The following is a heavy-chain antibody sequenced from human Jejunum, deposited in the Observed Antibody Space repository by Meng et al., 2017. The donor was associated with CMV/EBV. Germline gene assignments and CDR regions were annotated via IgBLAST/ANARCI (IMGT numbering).Heavy chain of an antibody. Sequence: SGYRFTDAYLHWVRQAPGQGLEWLGRINPNTGVTNYAQKFQGRVTMTRDKSISTAYMELISLTSDDTAVYYCARGGPTHYSNTWWAYWGQGTLVTVSS. J-gene: IGHJ4*02. CDR1: GYRFTDAY. D-gene: IGHD6-13*01. CDR3: ARGGPTHYSNTWWAY. V-gene: IGHV1-2*06. CDR2: INPNTGVT.